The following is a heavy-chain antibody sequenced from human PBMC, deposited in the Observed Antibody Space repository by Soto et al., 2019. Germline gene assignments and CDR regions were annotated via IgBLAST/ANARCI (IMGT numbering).Heavy chain of an antibody. CDR3: ARGSLDSAGTIIEY. J-gene: IGHJ4*02. V-gene: IGHV4-38-2*01. CDR2: IYHNGTT. Sequence: AXETLSLTCAFSVYSISSGYYGGWIRQPPGKGLEWIGSIYHNGTTHYSPSLESRVTISVDKSKNHFSLTLTSVTAADTAVYYCARGSLDSAGTIIEYWGQGTLDTVSS. CDR1: VYSISSGYY. D-gene: IGHD3-10*01.